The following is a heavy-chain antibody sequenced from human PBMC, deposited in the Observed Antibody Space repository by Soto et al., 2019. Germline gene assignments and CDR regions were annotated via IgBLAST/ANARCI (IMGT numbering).Heavy chain of an antibody. CDR1: GFTVDDYG. CDR3: EKASPGWLEAFDI. V-gene: IGHV3-9*01. Sequence: AGGSLRLSCAAFGFTVDDYGMHWVRQAPGKGLEWVSGISWNSGSIGYADSVKGRFTISRDSAKNSLYLQMNSLRAEDTALYYCEKASPGWLEAFDIWGQGTMVTVSS. CDR2: ISWNSGSI. J-gene: IGHJ3*02. D-gene: IGHD3-22*01.